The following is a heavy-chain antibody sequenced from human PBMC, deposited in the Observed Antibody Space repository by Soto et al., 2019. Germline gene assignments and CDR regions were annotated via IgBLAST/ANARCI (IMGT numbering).Heavy chain of an antibody. J-gene: IGHJ3*02. CDR2: ISSSSSYI. D-gene: IGHD3-22*01. CDR3: ARDPPPNHSGSSGYDRKEAFDI. V-gene: IGHV3-21*01. Sequence: GGSLRLFCAASGFTFSSYCMNWVRQAPGKGLEWVSSISSSSSYIYYADSVKGRFTISRDNAKNSLYLQMNSLRDEDTAVYYCARDPPPNHSGSSGYDRKEAFDIWGQGTIVTVS. CDR1: GFTFSSYC.